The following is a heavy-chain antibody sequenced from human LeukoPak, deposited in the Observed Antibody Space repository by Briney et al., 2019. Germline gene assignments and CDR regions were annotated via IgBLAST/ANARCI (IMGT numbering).Heavy chain of an antibody. D-gene: IGHD4-17*01. CDR3: AREEYGDYVGY. CDR2: VYYSGTT. V-gene: IGHV4-59*01. Sequence: SETLSLACTVSGGSISSYSWSWIRQPPGKRLEWIGYVYYSGTTNYSPSLRSRVTISVDTSKNQFSLKLHSLTAADTAVYYCAREEYGDYVGYWGQGTLVTVAS. J-gene: IGHJ4*02. CDR1: GGSISSYS.